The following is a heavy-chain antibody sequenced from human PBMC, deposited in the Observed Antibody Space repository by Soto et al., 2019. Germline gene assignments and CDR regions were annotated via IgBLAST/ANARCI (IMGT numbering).Heavy chain of an antibody. Sequence: GSLRLSCAASGFTFSSYEMDWVRQAPGKGLEWVAYISSSGTILYGDSVKGRFTISRDNADNSLYLQMNSLTAEDTAVYYCTKEKSVMYSGYDDFDIWGRGTMVTVSS. V-gene: IGHV3-48*03. CDR1: GFTFSSYE. CDR2: ISSSGTI. CDR3: TKEKSVMYSGYDDFDI. J-gene: IGHJ3*02. D-gene: IGHD5-12*01.